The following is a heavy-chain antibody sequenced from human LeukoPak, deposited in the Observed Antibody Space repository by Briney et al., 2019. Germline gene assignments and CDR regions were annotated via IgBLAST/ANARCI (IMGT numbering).Heavy chain of an antibody. CDR3: ARSRWGY. CDR1: GFTFSSYA. D-gene: IGHD1-26*01. Sequence: GGSLRLSCAASGFTFSSYAMHWVRQAPGKGLEWVAVIPYDGSNKYYADSVKGRFTISRDNSKNTLYLQMNSLRAEDTAVYYCARSRWGYWGQGTLVTVSS. V-gene: IGHV3-30-3*01. CDR2: IPYDGSNK. J-gene: IGHJ4*02.